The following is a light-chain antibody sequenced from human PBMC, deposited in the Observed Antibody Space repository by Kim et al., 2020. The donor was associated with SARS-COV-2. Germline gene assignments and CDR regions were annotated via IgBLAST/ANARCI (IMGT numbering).Light chain of an antibody. CDR2: GAS. V-gene: IGKV3-20*01. CDR3: KKYGNSPPT. J-gene: IGKJ4*01. CDR1: QSVSSSY. Sequence: EIVLTQSPGTLSLSPGERATLSCRASQSVSSSYLAWYQQKPGQAPRLLIYGASSRATGIPDRFSGSGSGTDFTLTISRLEPEDFAVYYSKKYGNSPPTFGGGTKVGIK.